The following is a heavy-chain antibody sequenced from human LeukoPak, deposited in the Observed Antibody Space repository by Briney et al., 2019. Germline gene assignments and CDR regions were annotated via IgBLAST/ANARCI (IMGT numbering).Heavy chain of an antibody. Sequence: GRSLRLSCAASGFTFSSYGMHWVRQAPGKGLEWVAVISYDGSNKYYADSVKGRFTISRDNSKNTLYLQMNSLRAEDTAVYYCARMFFLPQDSSREDYWGQGTLVTVSS. CDR3: ARMFFLPQDSSREDY. CDR1: GFTFSSYG. D-gene: IGHD6-13*01. V-gene: IGHV3-30*03. J-gene: IGHJ4*02. CDR2: ISYDGSNK.